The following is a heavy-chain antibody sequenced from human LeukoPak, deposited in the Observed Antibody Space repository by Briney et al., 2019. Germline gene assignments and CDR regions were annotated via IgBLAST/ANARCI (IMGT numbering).Heavy chain of an antibody. CDR2: IYSDGST. D-gene: IGHD2-15*01. CDR1: GFAVSSKY. Sequence: PGGSLRLSCSVSGFAVSSKYMYWVRQAPGQGMEWVSGIYSDGSTFYADSVKGRFTISRDNAKNSLYLQMNSLRAEDTAVYYCARLGSIWGQGTMVTVSS. V-gene: IGHV3-53*01. CDR3: ARLGSI. J-gene: IGHJ3*02.